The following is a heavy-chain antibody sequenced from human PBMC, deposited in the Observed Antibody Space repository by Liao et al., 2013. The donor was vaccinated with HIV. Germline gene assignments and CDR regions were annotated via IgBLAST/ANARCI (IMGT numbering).Heavy chain of an antibody. V-gene: IGHV4-59*01. J-gene: IGHJ3*02. CDR2: IYYSGST. CDR1: GGSISGYY. D-gene: IGHD7-27*01. Sequence: QVHLQESGPGLVKPSETLSLICTVSGGSISGYYWSWIRQPPGKGLEWIGYIYYSGSTNYNPSLKSRVTISVDTSKKQFSLKLSSVTAADTAVYYCARDGTGTGDYAFDIWGQGTMVTVSS. CDR3: ARDGTGTGDYAFDI.